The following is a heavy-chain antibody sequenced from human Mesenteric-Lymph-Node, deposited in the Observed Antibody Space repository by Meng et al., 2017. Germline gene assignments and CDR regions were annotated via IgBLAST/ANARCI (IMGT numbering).Heavy chain of an antibody. CDR3: ARGFLSFVRVFDY. D-gene: IGHD2/OR15-2a*01. CDR2: INHSGST. Sequence: QVQLQESGPGLVKPSEALSLTCTVSGGSISSYYWSWIRQPAGKGLEWIGEINHSGSTNYNPSLKSRVTISVDTSKNQFSLKLSSVTAADTAVYYCARGFLSFVRVFDYWGQGTLVTVSS. V-gene: IGHV4-59*12. J-gene: IGHJ4*02. CDR1: GGSISSYY.